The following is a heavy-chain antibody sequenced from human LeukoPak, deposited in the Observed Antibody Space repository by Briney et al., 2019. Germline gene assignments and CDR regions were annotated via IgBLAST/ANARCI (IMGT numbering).Heavy chain of an antibody. CDR2: ISAYNGNT. V-gene: IGHV1-18*01. J-gene: IGHJ4*02. Sequence: GASVKVSCKASGYTFTSYGISWVRQAPEKGLEWMGWISAYNGNTNYAQKLQGRVSMTTDTSTSTAYMELRSLRSDDTAVYYCARELWYYYDSSGYCHFDYWGQGTLVTVSS. D-gene: IGHD3-22*01. CDR3: ARELWYYYDSSGYCHFDY. CDR1: GYTFTSYG.